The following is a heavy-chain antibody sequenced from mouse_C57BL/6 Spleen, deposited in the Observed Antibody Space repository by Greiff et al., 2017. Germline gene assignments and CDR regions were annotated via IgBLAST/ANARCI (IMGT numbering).Heavy chain of an antibody. CDR2: INPNNGGT. D-gene: IGHD2-3*01. CDR3: ARDDGPWYFDV. Sequence: VQLKESGPELVKPGASVKIPCKASGYTFTDYNMDWVKQSHGKSLEWIGDINPNNGGTIYNQKFKGKATLTVDKSSSTAYMELRSLTSEDTAVYYCARDDGPWYFDVWGTGTTVTVSS. V-gene: IGHV1-18*01. CDR1: GYTFTDYN. J-gene: IGHJ1*03.